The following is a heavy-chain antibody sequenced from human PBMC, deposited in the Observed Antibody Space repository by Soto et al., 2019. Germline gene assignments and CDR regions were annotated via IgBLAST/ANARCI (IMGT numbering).Heavy chain of an antibody. CDR1: GFTFSSYG. D-gene: IGHD6-6*01. V-gene: IGHV3-33*01. Sequence: QVQLVESGGGVVQPGRSLRLSCAASGFTFSSYGMHWVRQAPGKGLEWVAVIWYDGSNKYYADSVKGRFTISRDNSKNTLYLKMNSLRAEDTAVYYCARDVAARRVDYWGQGTLVTVSS. CDR2: IWYDGSNK. J-gene: IGHJ4*02. CDR3: ARDVAARRVDY.